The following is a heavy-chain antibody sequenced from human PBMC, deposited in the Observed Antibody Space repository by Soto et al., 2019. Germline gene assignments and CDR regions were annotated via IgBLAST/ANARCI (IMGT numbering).Heavy chain of an antibody. CDR1: GFTVSSYA. D-gene: IGHD3-10*01. Sequence: EVQLLESGGGLVQPGGSLRLSCAASGFTVSSYAMSWVRQAPGKWLEWVSAISGSGGSTYYADSVKGRCTISRDNSKNTLYLQMNSLRAEDTAVYYCAKDQRGTYYYGSGTHGDQGYWGQVTLVTVSS. CDR2: ISGSGGST. V-gene: IGHV3-23*01. J-gene: IGHJ4*02. CDR3: AKDQRGTYYYGSGTHGDQGY.